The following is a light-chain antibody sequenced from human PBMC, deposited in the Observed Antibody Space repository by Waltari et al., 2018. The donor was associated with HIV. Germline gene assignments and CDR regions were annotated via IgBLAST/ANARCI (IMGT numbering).Light chain of an antibody. Sequence: SSELTQDPAVSVALGQTVRITCQGDSLRSYYANWYQQKPGQAPVLVIYGKNNRPSGIPDRFSGSSSGNTASLTITGAQAEDEADYYCNSRDSSGDVVFGGGTRLIVL. J-gene: IGLJ2*01. CDR3: NSRDSSGDVV. V-gene: IGLV3-19*01. CDR1: SLRSYY. CDR2: GKN.